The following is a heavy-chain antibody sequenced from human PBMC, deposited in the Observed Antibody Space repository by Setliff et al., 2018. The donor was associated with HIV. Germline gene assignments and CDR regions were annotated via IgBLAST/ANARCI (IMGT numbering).Heavy chain of an antibody. J-gene: IGHJ4*02. V-gene: IGHV1-69-2*01. D-gene: IGHD3-22*01. Sequence: GASVKVSCKASGYTFTDYYIHWVQQAPGKGLEWMGRVDPENGKTTYAEKVQGRVTMTADTSTDSGYMELSSLRYEDTAVFYCAAGYSSPDYWGQGTLVTVSS. CDR2: VDPENGKT. CDR1: GYTFTDYY. CDR3: AAGYSSPDY.